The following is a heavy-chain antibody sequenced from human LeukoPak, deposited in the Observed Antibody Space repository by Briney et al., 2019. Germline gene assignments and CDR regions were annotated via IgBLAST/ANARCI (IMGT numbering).Heavy chain of an antibody. Sequence: GGSLRLSCVGSGFTFSTYSMNWVRQAPGKGLEWVSSISSGSTYRYYADSLKGRFTISRDNAKNSLYLQMNSLRAEDTAVYYCARVSPNTVTTLQYFDYWGQGTLVTVSS. D-gene: IGHD4-17*01. CDR1: GFTFSTYS. J-gene: IGHJ4*02. V-gene: IGHV3-21*01. CDR2: ISSGSTYR. CDR3: ARVSPNTVTTLQYFDY.